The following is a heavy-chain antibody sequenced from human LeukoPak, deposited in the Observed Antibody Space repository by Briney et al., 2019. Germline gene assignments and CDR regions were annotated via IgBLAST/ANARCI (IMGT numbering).Heavy chain of an antibody. CDR3: ARDRYYYDSSPSYDY. Sequence: ASVKVSCKASGYTFTGYYMHWVRQAPGQGLEWMGWINPNSGGTNYAQKFQGRVTMTRDTSISTAYMELSRLRSDDTAVYYCARDRYYYDSSPSYDYWGQGTLVTVSS. CDR1: GYTFTGYY. V-gene: IGHV1-2*02. D-gene: IGHD3-22*01. J-gene: IGHJ4*02. CDR2: INPNSGGT.